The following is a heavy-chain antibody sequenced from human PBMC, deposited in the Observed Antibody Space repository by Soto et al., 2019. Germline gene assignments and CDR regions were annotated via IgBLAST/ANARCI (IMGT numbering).Heavy chain of an antibody. CDR3: VKRSTVPLNWFDP. V-gene: IGHV4-4*02. D-gene: IGHD2-8*02. Sequence: PSETLSLTCGVSGASISSRNWWSWVRQSPAKGLEWIGEIYHTGTTNYNPSLKSRVTLSVDKSKNQFSLTLTSVTAADTAVYYCVKRSTVPLNWFDPWGQGTLVTVSS. CDR2: IYHTGTT. CDR1: GASISSRNW. J-gene: IGHJ5*02.